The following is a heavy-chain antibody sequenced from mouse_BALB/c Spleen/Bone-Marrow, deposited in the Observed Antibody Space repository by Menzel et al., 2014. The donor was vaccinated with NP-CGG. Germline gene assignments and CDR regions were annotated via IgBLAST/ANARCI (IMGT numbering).Heavy chain of an antibody. J-gene: IGHJ2*01. CDR2: IYPGDGDT. D-gene: IGHD2-10*02. Sequence: QVQLKQSGAELVRPGSSVKISCKTSGYAFSSYWMDWVKQRPGQGLEWIGQIYPGDGDTNYNGKFKGKATLTADKSSSTACMQLSSLTSEDSAVYFCARQYGNYFDYWGQGTTLTVSS. V-gene: IGHV1-80*01. CDR1: GYAFSSYW. CDR3: ARQYGNYFDY.